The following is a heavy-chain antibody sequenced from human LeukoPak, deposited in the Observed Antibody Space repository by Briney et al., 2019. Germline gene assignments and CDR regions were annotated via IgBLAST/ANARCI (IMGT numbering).Heavy chain of an antibody. CDR1: GYTFTDYY. V-gene: IGHV1-2*04. CDR2: INPNSGGT. D-gene: IGHD2-2*01. Sequence: ASVKVSCKASGYTFTDYYMHWVRQAPGQGLEWMGWINPNSGGTYSAQKFQGWVTMTRDTSISTAYMELSRLTSDDTAVYYCARANALHCSSTSCHFDYWGQGTLVTVSS. J-gene: IGHJ4*02. CDR3: ARANALHCSSTSCHFDY.